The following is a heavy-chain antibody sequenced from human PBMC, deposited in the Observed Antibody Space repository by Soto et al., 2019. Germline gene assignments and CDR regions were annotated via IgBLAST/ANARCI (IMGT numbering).Heavy chain of an antibody. CDR3: ARDTYYGAIDY. Sequence: VQLMESGGGLVQPGGSLRLSCAASGFSFGASWMAWVRQAPGKGLEWVADIKQDGSEKNYVDSVKGRVTISRDNAKNSLYLQMNSLRAEDTAVYYCARDTYYGAIDYWGLGTLVTVSS. J-gene: IGHJ4*02. D-gene: IGHD3-10*01. V-gene: IGHV3-7*01. CDR2: IKQDGSEK. CDR1: GFSFGASW.